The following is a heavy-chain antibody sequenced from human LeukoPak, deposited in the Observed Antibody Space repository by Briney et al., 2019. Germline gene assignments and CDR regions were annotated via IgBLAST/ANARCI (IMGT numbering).Heavy chain of an antibody. CDR2: ITNDGSST. D-gene: IGHD2-15*01. V-gene: IGHV3-74*01. J-gene: IGHJ6*02. CDR1: GLTFSSHW. Sequence: PGGSLRLSCAASGLTFSSHWMHWVRQAPGKGLVWVSRITNDGSSTTYADSVKGRFTISRDNARNSLYLQMNSLRAEDTAVYYCARDPGGFPYYYGMDVWGQGATVTVSS. CDR3: ARDPGGFPYYYGMDV.